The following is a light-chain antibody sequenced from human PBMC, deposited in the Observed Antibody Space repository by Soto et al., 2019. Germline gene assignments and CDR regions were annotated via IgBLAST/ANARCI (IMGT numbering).Light chain of an antibody. CDR1: QGISSY. CDR2: AAS. J-gene: IGKJ2*01. V-gene: IGKV1-8*01. Sequence: AIRMTQSPSSFSESTGDRVTITCRASQGISSYLAWYQQKPGKAPKLLSYAASTLQSGVPSRFSGSGSGTDFTLTIICLQSEDFATYYCQQYYSYPLYTFGQGTKLEIK. CDR3: QQYYSYPLYT.